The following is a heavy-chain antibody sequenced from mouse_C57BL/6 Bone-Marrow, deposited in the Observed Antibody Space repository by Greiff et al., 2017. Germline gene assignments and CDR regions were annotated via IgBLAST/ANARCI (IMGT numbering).Heavy chain of an antibody. CDR3: ARWRGAGFAY. CDR2: IHPNSGST. Sequence: QVQLKQPGAELVKPGASVKLSCKASGYTFTSYWMHWVKQRPGQGLEWIGMIHPNSGSTNYNEKFKGKATLTVDKSSSTAYMQLSRLTSEDSAVYYCARWRGAGFAYWGQGTLVTVSA. CDR1: GYTFTSYW. J-gene: IGHJ3*01. V-gene: IGHV1-64*01.